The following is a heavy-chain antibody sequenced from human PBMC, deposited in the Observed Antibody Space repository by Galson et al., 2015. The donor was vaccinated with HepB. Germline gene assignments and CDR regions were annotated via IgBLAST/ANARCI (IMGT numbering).Heavy chain of an antibody. CDR1: GYTFTGYY. Sequence: SVKVSCKASGYTFTGYYMHWVRQAPGQGLEWMGWINPNSGGTNYAQKFQGWVTMTRDTSISTAYMELSRLRPDDTAVYYCARARAARIAVAGYYYYYGMDAWGQGTTVTVSS. D-gene: IGHD6-19*01. CDR3: ARARAARIAVAGYYYYYGMDA. V-gene: IGHV1-2*04. J-gene: IGHJ6*02. CDR2: INPNSGGT.